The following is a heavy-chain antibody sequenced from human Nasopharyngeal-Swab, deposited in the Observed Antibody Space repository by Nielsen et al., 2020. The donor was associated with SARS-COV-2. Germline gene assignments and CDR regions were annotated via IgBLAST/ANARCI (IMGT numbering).Heavy chain of an antibody. CDR1: GYTFTGYY. D-gene: IGHD1-1*01. CDR2: INPNSGGT. Sequence: ASVKVSCKASGYTFTGYYMHWVRQAPGQGLEWRGRINPNSGGTNYAQKFQGRVTMTRDTSISTAYMELSRLRSVDTAVYYCARDGTRYNWNDYYYYGMDVWGQGTTVTVSS. J-gene: IGHJ6*02. V-gene: IGHV1-2*06. CDR3: ARDGTRYNWNDYYYYGMDV.